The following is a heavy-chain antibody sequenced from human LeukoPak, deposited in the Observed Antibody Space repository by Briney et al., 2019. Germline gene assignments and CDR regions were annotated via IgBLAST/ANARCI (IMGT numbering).Heavy chain of an antibody. CDR2: ICGSGGST. CDR1: GFTFSSYV. J-gene: IGHJ4*02. CDR3: ARDRCGYSSTCPFDY. D-gene: IGHD6-13*01. V-gene: IGHV3-23*01. Sequence: PGGSPRLSCAASGFTFSSYVMSWVRQAPGKGMEWVSVICGSGGSTYYADSVKGRFTISRDNSKNTLHPQMNSLRAEDTAVYYCARDRCGYSSTCPFDYWGEGTLVTVPS.